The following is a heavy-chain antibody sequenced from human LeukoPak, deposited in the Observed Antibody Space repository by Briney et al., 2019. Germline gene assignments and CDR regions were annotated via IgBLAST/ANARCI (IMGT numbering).Heavy chain of an antibody. D-gene: IGHD3-3*01. CDR1: VYTFTGYY. CDR3: AREWYDFWSGYYIPYNWFDP. CDR2: SNPNSGGT. V-gene: IGHV1-2*02. Sequence: GASVKVSCKASVYTFTGYYMHWVRQAPGQGLEWMGWSNPNSGGTNYAQKFQGRVTMTRDTSISTAYMELSRLRSDDMAVYYCAREWYDFWSGYYIPYNWFDPWGQGTLVTVSS. J-gene: IGHJ5*02.